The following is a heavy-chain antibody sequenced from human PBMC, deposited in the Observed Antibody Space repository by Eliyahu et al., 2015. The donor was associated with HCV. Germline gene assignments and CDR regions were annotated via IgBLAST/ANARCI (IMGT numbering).Heavy chain of an antibody. Sequence: EVQLVESGGGLVQPGGSLILSCAAXGFTFSTYDMHWVRQVTGKSLEWVSSIGTAGDTYYPGSVKGRFTISRENAKNSLYLQMNSLRAGDTAVYYCARGGESYTTFDHWGQGTLVTVSS. V-gene: IGHV3-13*01. CDR2: IGTAGDT. CDR3: ARGGESYTTFDH. J-gene: IGHJ4*02. CDR1: GFTFSTYD. D-gene: IGHD1-26*01.